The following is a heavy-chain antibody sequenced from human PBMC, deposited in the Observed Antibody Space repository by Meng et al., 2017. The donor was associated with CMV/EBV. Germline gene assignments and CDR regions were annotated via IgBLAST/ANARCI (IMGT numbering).Heavy chain of an antibody. CDR1: GFTFSSYS. CDR3: ARAPPWDEFDY. CDR2: ISSSSSYI. J-gene: IGHJ4*02. V-gene: IGHV3-21*01. D-gene: IGHD1-26*01. Sequence: GESLKISCAASGFTFSSYSMNWVRQAPGKGLEWVSSISSSSSYIYYADSVKGRFTISRDNAKNSLYLQMNSLRAEDTAVYYCARAPPWDEFDYWGQGTLVT.